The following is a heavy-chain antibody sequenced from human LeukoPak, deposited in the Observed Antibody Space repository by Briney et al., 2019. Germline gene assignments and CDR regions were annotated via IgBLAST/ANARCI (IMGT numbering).Heavy chain of an antibody. Sequence: PSETLSLTCAAYGGSFSGYYRSWIRQPPGKGLEWIGEINHSGSTKYNPSLTSRVTISVDTSKNQFSLRLSSVTAADTAVYYCARGRGSIAAAGTASTGYYYMDVWGKGTTVTVSS. J-gene: IGHJ6*03. CDR2: INHSGST. CDR1: GGSFSGYY. CDR3: ARGRGSIAAAGTASTGYYYMDV. V-gene: IGHV4-34*01. D-gene: IGHD6-13*01.